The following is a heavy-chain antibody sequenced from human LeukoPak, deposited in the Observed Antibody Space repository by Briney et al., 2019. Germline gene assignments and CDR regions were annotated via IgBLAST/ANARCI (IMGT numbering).Heavy chain of an antibody. CDR2: IYHSGST. V-gene: IGHV4-38-2*02. J-gene: IGHJ4*02. CDR3: AQKKKGFYFDY. Sequence: SETLSLTCTVSGYSISSGYYWGWIRQPPGKGLEWIGSIYHSGSTYYNPSLKSRVTISVDTSKNQFSLKLSSVTAADTAVYYCAQKKKGFYFDYWGQGTLVTVSS. CDR1: GYSISSGYY.